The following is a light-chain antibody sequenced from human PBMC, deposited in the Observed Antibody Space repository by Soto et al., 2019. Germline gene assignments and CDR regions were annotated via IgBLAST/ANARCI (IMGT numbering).Light chain of an antibody. V-gene: IGKV3-20*01. J-gene: IGKJ2*01. CDR1: QSISSRF. CDR3: QQYGGSPRYT. CDR2: SAS. Sequence: EIVLTQSPGTLSLSPGERATLSCRASQSISSRFLAWYQQKPGQAPRLLIYSASSRATGIPDRFSGSGSGTDFTLTISRLEPEDFAVYYCQQYGGSPRYTFGQGTNLEIK.